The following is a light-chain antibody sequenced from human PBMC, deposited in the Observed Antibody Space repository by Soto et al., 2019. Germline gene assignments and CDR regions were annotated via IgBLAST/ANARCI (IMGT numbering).Light chain of an antibody. CDR2: TAS. CDR1: QAISTL. CDR3: QQLNSYPSIT. J-gene: IGKJ5*01. V-gene: IGKV1-9*01. Sequence: DIHLTQSPSFLSASVGDRVTITCRASQAISTLLAWYQQEPGKAPKLLIYTASTLQSGVPSRFSGSGSGTEFTLTINSLQPEDFASYYCQQLNSYPSITFGQGTRLEIK.